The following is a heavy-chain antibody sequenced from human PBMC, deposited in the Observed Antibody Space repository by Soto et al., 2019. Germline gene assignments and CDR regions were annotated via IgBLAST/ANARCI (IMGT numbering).Heavy chain of an antibody. J-gene: IGHJ4*02. V-gene: IGHV3-23*01. CDR1: GFTFSSYA. Sequence: EVQLLESGGGLVQPGGSLRLSCAASGFTFSSYAMRWVRQAPVKGLERVSAISGSGDSTYYADSVKGRFTISRDNSKYTLYLQMNSLRADDTAVYYCARRGSGSYYDYWGQGTLVTVSS. CDR3: ARRGSGSYYDY. CDR2: ISGSGDST. D-gene: IGHD1-26*01.